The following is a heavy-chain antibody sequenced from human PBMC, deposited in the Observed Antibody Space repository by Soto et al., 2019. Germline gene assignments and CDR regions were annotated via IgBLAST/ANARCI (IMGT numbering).Heavy chain of an antibody. J-gene: IGHJ4*02. CDR2: IYPGDSDT. Sequence: GESLKISFKGSGYTFTSYWIAWVRQMPGKGLEWMGIIYPGDSDTRYSPSFQGQVSISADKPISTTYLQWSSLKASDTAMYYCARQDGSALYYFDYWGQGALVTVSS. D-gene: IGHD6-19*01. CDR1: GYTFTSYW. V-gene: IGHV5-51*01. CDR3: ARQDGSALYYFDY.